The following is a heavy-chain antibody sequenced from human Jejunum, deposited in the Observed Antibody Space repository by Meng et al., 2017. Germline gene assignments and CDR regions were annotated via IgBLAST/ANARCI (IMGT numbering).Heavy chain of an antibody. V-gene: IGHV4-4*02. CDR1: GGSISSSNR. Sequence: QLQLQESGPCIVKPSGTLSLTCGVSGGSISSSNRWSWVRPSQGKGLEWIGEMYHGGDTNYNPSLETRVTISTDTSRNEFSLKLRSVTAADTAVYYCARDWGCRDGSCFSGLLEYWGQGILVTVSS. CDR3: ARDWGCRDGSCFSGLLEY. J-gene: IGHJ4*02. CDR2: MYHGGDT. D-gene: IGHD2-15*01.